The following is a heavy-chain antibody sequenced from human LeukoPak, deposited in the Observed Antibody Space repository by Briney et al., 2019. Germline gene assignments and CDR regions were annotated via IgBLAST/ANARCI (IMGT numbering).Heavy chain of an antibody. V-gene: IGHV1-69*04. CDR3: ARDAGSSGWSEDSY. CDR1: GGTFSSYA. CDR2: IIPILGIA. J-gene: IGHJ4*02. Sequence: SVKVSCKASGGTFSSYAISWVRQAPGQGLEWMGRIIPILGIANYAQKFQGRVTITADKSTSTAYMELSSLRSEDTAVYYCARDAGSSGWSEDSYWGQGTLVTVSS. D-gene: IGHD6-19*01.